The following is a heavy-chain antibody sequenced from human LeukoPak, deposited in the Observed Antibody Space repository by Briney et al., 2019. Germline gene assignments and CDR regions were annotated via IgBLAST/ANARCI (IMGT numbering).Heavy chain of an antibody. Sequence: PGGSLRLPCAASGFTFSSYSMNWVRQAPGKGLEWVSSISSSSSYIYYADSVKGRFTISRDNAKNSLYLQMNSLRAEDTAVYYCARELSGSEFYDAFDIWGQGTMVTVSS. CDR2: ISSSSSYI. CDR1: GFTFSSYS. V-gene: IGHV3-21*01. D-gene: IGHD3-10*01. CDR3: ARELSGSEFYDAFDI. J-gene: IGHJ3*02.